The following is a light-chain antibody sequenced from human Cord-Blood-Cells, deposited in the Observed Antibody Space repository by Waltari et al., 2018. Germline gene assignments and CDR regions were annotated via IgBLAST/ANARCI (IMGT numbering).Light chain of an antibody. J-gene: IGKJ2*01. CDR3: QQYGSSPMYT. CDR1: QSVSSSY. V-gene: IGKV3-20*01. CDR2: GAS. Sequence: EIVLTQSPGPLSLSPGERATLSCTASQSVSSSYLAWYQQKPGQAPRLLIYGASSRATGIPDRFSGSGSGTDFTLTISRLEPEDFAVYYCQQYGSSPMYTFGQGTKLEIK.